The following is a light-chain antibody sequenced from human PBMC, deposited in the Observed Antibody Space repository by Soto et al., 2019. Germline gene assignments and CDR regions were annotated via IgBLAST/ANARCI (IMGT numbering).Light chain of an antibody. Sequence: DVRMAQSPVSLSASVGDRVTITCRARQTINNYLNWYHQKPGKAPELLVYGASRLQSGVPSRLRGSGSGTAFTLTISSRQPEDFGMYFCQQSFSTPFTVGQGPNLEIK. CDR3: QQSFSTPFT. J-gene: IGKJ2*01. CDR2: GAS. CDR1: QTINNY. V-gene: IGKV1-39*01.